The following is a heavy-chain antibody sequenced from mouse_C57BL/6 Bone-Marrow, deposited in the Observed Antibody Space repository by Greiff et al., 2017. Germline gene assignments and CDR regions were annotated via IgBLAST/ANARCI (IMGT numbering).Heavy chain of an antibody. CDR3: ARLTIYDGRDY. V-gene: IGHV1-82*01. J-gene: IGHJ2*01. D-gene: IGHD2-3*01. CDR2: IYPGDGDT. Sequence: VQLQQSGPELVKPGASVKISCKASGYAFSSSWMNWVKQRPGKGLEGIGRIYPGDGDTNYNGKFKGKATLTADKSSSTAYMQLSSLTSEDSAVYFCARLTIYDGRDYWGQGTTLTVSS. CDR1: GYAFSSSW.